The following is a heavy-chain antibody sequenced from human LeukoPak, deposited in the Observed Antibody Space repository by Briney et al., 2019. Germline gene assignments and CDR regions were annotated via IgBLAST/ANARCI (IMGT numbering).Heavy chain of an antibody. V-gene: IGHV5-51*01. CDR3: ARQDRYSGSPH. J-gene: IGHJ4*02. Sequence: GESLKISCKGSGYSFRSYWIAWARQMPGKGLEWMGIIYPGDSETRYNPSFQGQVTISADKSISTAYLQWNSLKASDTAMYYCARQDRYSGSPHWGQGTLVTVSS. D-gene: IGHD1-26*01. CDR2: IYPGDSET. CDR1: GYSFRSYW.